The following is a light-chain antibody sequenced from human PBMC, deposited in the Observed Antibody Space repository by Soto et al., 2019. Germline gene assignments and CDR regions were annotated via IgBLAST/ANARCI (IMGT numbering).Light chain of an antibody. CDR3: HSYDISLRGSV. CDR1: SSNIGAGFD. J-gene: IGLJ3*02. V-gene: IGLV1-40*01. Sequence: QSVLTQPPSVSGAPGQRVTISCTGSSSNIGAGFDVHWYQQLPGTAPKLLIYGNSNRPSGVPDRFSGSKSGTSASLAITGLQAEDEADYYCHSYDISLRGSVFGGGTKLPVL. CDR2: GNS.